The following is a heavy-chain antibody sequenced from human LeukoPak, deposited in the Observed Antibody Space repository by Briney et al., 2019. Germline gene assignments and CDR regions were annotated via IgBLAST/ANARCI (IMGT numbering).Heavy chain of an antibody. D-gene: IGHD3-10*01. V-gene: IGHV1-24*01. CDR3: ATIHHNGAGFGSVVDAFDI. Sequence: ASVKVSCKVSGYTLTELSMHWVRQAPGKGLEWMVGFDPQDGETIYAQKLQGRVTMTEDTSTDTAYMELSSLRSEDTDVYYCATIHHNGAGFGSVVDAFDIWGQGTMVTVSS. CDR2: FDPQDGET. J-gene: IGHJ3*02. CDR1: GYTLTELS.